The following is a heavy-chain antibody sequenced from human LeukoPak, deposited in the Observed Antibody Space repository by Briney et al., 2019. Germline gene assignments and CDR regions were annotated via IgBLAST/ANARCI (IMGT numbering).Heavy chain of an antibody. CDR3: ARSTHHGLSGYYGY. V-gene: IGHV3-23*01. J-gene: IGHJ4*02. CDR2: ISGSGDTT. CDR1: GFTFSNYA. Sequence: PGGSLRLSCAASGFTFSNYAMSWVRQAPGKGLEWVSVISGSGDTTYYADSVKGRFTISRDNSKNTLYLQMYSLRAEDTAVYYCARSTHHGLSGYYGYWGQGTLVTVSS. D-gene: IGHD3-22*01.